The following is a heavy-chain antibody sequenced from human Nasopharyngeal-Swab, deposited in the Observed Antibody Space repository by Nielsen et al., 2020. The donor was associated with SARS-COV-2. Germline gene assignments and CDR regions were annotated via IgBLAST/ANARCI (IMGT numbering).Heavy chain of an antibody. CDR2: IYHSGST. Sequence: SETLSLTCAASGCTISSSNWWCWVRQPPGKGLEWIGEIYHSGSTNYNPSLKSRVTISVDKSKNQFSLKLSSVTAADTAVYYCARDRSGGFDYWGQGTLVTVSS. J-gene: IGHJ4*02. CDR3: ARDRSGGFDY. V-gene: IGHV4-4*02. D-gene: IGHD2-15*01. CDR1: GCTISSSNW.